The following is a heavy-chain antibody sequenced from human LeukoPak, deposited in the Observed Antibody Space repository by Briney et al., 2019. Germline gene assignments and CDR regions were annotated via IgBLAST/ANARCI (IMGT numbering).Heavy chain of an antibody. CDR2: ISSSGSTI. CDR1: GFTFGDYA. V-gene: IGHV3-48*03. J-gene: IGHJ4*02. D-gene: IGHD3-22*01. Sequence: GGSLRLSCTASGFTFGDYAMNWVRQAPGKGLEWVSYISSSGSTIYYADSVRGRFTISRDNAKNSLYLQMNSLRAEDTAVYYCASALRGYYDSSGYYLYWGQGTLVTVSS. CDR3: ASALRGYYDSSGYYLY.